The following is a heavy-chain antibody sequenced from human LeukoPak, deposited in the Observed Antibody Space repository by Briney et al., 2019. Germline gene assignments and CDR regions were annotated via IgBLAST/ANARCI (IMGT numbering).Heavy chain of an antibody. CDR1: GFVFSTYT. Sequence: GGSLRLSCSASGFVFSTYTMYWVRQAPGKGLEFVSVINGDGRTTYYADSVKGRFTISRDNSKNTLYLQMNSLRAEDTAVYYCVGDQVDNVGWLTWGQGTRVTVSS. J-gene: IGHJ5*02. CDR2: INGDGRTT. D-gene: IGHD5-12*01. CDR3: VGDQVDNVGWLT. V-gene: IGHV3-64D*06.